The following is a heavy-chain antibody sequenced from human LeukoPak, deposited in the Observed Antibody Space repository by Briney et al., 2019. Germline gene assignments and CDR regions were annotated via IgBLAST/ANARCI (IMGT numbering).Heavy chain of an antibody. CDR1: GGSISSYY. Sequence: PSETLSLTCTVSGGSISSYYWSWIRQPPGKGLEWIGYIHYSGSTHYNPSLKSRVTISVDTSKNQVSLKLSSVTAADTAVYYCARLMDIVVVVAAHDAFDIWGQGTMVTVSS. D-gene: IGHD2-15*01. CDR2: IHYSGST. J-gene: IGHJ3*02. V-gene: IGHV4-59*12. CDR3: ARLMDIVVVVAAHDAFDI.